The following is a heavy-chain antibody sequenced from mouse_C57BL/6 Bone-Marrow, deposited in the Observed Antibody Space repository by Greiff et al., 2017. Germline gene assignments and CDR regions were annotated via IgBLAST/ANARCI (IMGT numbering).Heavy chain of an antibody. D-gene: IGHD1-1*01. CDR1: GFTFSDYG. V-gene: IGHV5-17*01. J-gene: IGHJ1*03. CDR3: ASLYYYGKGYFDV. CDR2: ISSGSSTI. Sequence: EVKLMESGGGLVKPGGSLKLSCAASGFTFSDYGMHWVRQAPEKGLEWVAYISSGSSTIYYADTVKGRFTISRDNAKNTLFLQMTSLRSEDTAMYYCASLYYYGKGYFDVWGTGTTVTVSS.